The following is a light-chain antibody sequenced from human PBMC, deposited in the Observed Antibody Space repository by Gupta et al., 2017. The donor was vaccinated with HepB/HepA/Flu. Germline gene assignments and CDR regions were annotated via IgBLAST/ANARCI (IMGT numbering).Light chain of an antibody. V-gene: IGLV3-21*04. CDR3: QVWDGNGDHVL. Sequence: SYVLTQPPSVSVAPGKTARITCGGNHIGSQSVHWYQQKPGQAPVLVIYYDSDRPSGIPERFSGSNSGDTATLTISRVEAGDEADCYCQVWDGNGDHVLFGGGTKLTVL. CDR1: HIGSQS. J-gene: IGLJ2*01. CDR2: YDS.